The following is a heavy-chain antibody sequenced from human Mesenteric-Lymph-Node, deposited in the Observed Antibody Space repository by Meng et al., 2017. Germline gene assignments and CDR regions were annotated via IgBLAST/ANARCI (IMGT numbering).Heavy chain of an antibody. Sequence: EVQLVESGGGSGQPGGSLSLACAPSGLTFGSHAMGWVRQAPGKGLEWVSTLSGQGGNTYYADSVKGRFTISRDNSKNTLYLQMSSLRVDDTAVYHCANRAWLESWGQGTLVTVSS. CDR3: ANRAWLES. CDR2: LSGQGGNT. CDR1: GLTFGSHA. J-gene: IGHJ5*01. V-gene: IGHV3-23*04. D-gene: IGHD3-10*01.